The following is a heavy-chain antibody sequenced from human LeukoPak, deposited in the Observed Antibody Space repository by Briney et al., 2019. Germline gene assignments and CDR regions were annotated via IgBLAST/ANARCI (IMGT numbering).Heavy chain of an antibody. D-gene: IGHD6-19*01. Sequence: AGESLKISWKGSAYSFSSYWIGWVRQMPGRGLEWMGIIYAADSDTRYSPSFQGQVTISADKSISPAYLQWSSLKPSDTAMYYCARHTLGYSRGSVQGFDYWGQGTLVTVSS. CDR3: ARHTLGYSRGSVQGFDY. CDR2: IYAADSDT. J-gene: IGHJ4*02. V-gene: IGHV5-51*01. CDR1: AYSFSSYW.